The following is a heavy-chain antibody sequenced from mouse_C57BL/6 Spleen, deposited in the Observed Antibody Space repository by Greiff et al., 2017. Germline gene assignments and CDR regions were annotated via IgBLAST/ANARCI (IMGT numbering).Heavy chain of an antibody. CDR1: GFSLTSYG. V-gene: IGHV2-5*01. J-gene: IGHJ4*01. CDR3: AKNYDYGYAMDY. Sequence: QMQLKESGPGLVQPSQSLSITCTVSGFSLTSYGVHWVRQSPGKGLEWLGVIWRGGSTDYNAAFMSRLSITKDNSKSQVFFKMNSLQADDTAIYYCAKNYDYGYAMDYWGQGTSVTVSS. D-gene: IGHD2-4*01. CDR2: IWRGGST.